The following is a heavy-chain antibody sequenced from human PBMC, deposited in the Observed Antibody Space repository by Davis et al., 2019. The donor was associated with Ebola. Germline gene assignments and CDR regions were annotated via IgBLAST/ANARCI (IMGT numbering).Heavy chain of an antibody. J-gene: IGHJ4*02. CDR1: GFTFSSYA. CDR2: ISYDGSNK. CDR3: ARDPLPYSSGFDY. D-gene: IGHD6-19*01. Sequence: PGGSLRLSCAASGFTFSSYAMHWVRQAPGKGLEWVAVISYDGSNKYYADSVKGRFTISRDNSKNTLYLQMNSLRAEDTAVYYCARDPLPYSSGFDYWGQGTLVTVSS. V-gene: IGHV3-30-3*01.